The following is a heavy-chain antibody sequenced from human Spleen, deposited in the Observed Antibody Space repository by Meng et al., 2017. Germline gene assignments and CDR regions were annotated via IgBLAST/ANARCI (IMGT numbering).Heavy chain of an antibody. D-gene: IGHD2-2*01. J-gene: IGHJ4*02. CDR3: ARVSSTFDY. V-gene: IGHV3-66*02. CDR1: GFTVSTYY. Sequence: GESLKISCTASGFTVSTYYMSWVRQAPGKGLEWVSVIYDDGNTYYADSVKGRFTISRDKSRITLYLQMNSLRPEDTAMYYCARVSSTFDYWGQGTLVTSPQ. CDR2: IYDDGNT.